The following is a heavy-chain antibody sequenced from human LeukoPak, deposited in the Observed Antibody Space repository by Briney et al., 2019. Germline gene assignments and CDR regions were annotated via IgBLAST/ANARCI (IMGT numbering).Heavy chain of an antibody. D-gene: IGHD3-10*01. V-gene: IGHV3-73*01. CDR2: IRSKANSYAT. CDR3: AKGGVERITMVRGVIIPIV. CDR1: GFTFSGSV. Sequence: GGSLRLSCAASGFTFSGSVMHWVRQASGKGLEWVGRIRSKANSYATAYAASVKGRFTISRDDSKNTAYLQMNSLRAEDTAVYYCAKGGVERITMVRGVIIPIVWGQGTTVTVSS. J-gene: IGHJ6*02.